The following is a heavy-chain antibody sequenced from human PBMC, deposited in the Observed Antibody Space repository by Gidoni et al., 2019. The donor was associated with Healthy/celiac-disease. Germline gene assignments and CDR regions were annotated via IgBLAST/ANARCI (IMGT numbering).Heavy chain of an antibody. CDR2: IYYSGST. Sequence: QLQLQESAPGLVKPSDTLSLTCPVSGGSLSSSSYSWGWIRQPPGKGLEWIGSIYYSGSTYYNPSLKSRVTISVDTSKNQFSLKLSSVTAADTAVYYCARDGWELLRPSTRKVAFDIWGQGTMVTVSS. J-gene: IGHJ3*02. CDR3: ARDGWELLRPSTRKVAFDI. D-gene: IGHD1-26*01. V-gene: IGHV4-39*07. CDR1: GGSLSSSSYS.